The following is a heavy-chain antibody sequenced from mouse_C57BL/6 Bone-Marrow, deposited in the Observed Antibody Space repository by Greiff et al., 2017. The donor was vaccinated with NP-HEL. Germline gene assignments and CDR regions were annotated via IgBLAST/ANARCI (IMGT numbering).Heavy chain of an antibody. CDR2: IRSKSSNYAT. D-gene: IGHD1-1*01. J-gene: IGHJ1*03. CDR3: VRRGYGSSYYWYFDV. CDR1: GFTFNTYA. V-gene: IGHV10-3*01. Sequence: EVNVVESGGGLVQPKGSLKLSCAASGFTFNTYAMHWVRQAPGKGLEWVARIRSKSSNYATYYADSVKDRFTISRDDSQSMLYLQMNNLKTEDTAMYYCVRRGYGSSYYWYFDVWGTGTTVTVSS.